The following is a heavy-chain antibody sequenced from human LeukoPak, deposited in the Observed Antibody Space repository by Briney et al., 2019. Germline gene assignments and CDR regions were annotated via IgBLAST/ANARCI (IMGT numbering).Heavy chain of an antibody. CDR3: AKVSSRFLEWEDLDY. D-gene: IGHD3-3*01. CDR2: ISGRGDNT. CDR1: GFTFNSHA. Sequence: PGGSLRLSCVASGFTFNSHAMSWVRQAPGKGLEWVSVISGRGDNTFYADSVKGRFTISRDNSKNTLSLQMNSLRAEDTAVYYCAKVSSRFLEWEDLDYWGQGTLVTVSS. J-gene: IGHJ4*02. V-gene: IGHV3-23*01.